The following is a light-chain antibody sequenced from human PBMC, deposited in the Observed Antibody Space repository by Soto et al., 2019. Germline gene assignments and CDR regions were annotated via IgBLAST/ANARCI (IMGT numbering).Light chain of an antibody. CDR1: SSDVGAYNY. V-gene: IGLV2-14*01. Sequence: QSALTQPASVSGSPGQSITISCTGTSSDVGAYNYVSWYQQHPGKAPKLMIFEFSDRPSGVSNRFSGSKSGNTASLTISGLQAEDVAEYYCSSYTSSNTLVFGGGTKLTVL. J-gene: IGLJ2*01. CDR2: EFS. CDR3: SSYTSSNTLV.